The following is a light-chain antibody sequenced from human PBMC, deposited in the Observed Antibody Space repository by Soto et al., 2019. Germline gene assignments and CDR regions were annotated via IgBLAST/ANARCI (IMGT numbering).Light chain of an antibody. V-gene: IGKV3-11*01. CDR1: QSVSRY. J-gene: IGKJ4*01. Sequence: EIVLTQSPATLSLSPGERATLSCRASQSVSRYLAWYQQKPGQAPRLLIYDASNRATGIPARFSGSGSGTDFTLTISSLEPEDFAVYYCHQRSNWPLTFGGGTKVDSK. CDR2: DAS. CDR3: HQRSNWPLT.